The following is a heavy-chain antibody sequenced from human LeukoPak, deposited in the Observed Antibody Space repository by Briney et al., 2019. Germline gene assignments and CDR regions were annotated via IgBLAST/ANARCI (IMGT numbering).Heavy chain of an antibody. CDR1: GGSISSSTYY. Sequence: PSETLSLTCTVSGGSISSSTYYWGWIRQPPGKGLEWIGSIYYSGSTYYNPSLKSRVTISVDTSKNQFSLKLSSVTAADTAVYYCARHPWVGYSSPNWFDPWGQGTLVTVSS. CDR3: ARHPWVGYSSPNWFDP. D-gene: IGHD6-13*01. V-gene: IGHV4-39*01. CDR2: IYYSGST. J-gene: IGHJ5*02.